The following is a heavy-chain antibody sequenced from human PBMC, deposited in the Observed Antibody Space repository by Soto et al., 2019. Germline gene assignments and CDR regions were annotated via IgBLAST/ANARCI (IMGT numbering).Heavy chain of an antibody. CDR2: IYYSGRT. D-gene: IGHD6-13*01. CDR1: GGSISSSSYY. V-gene: IGHV4-39*01. J-gene: IGHJ5*01. CDR3: AGHPPGTFAFDP. Sequence: PSETLSLTCTVSGGSISSSSYYWGWIRQPPGKGLEWIGSIYYSGRTYYNPSLKSRVTMSVDTSKNQFSLELSSVTAADTAVFYCAGHPPGTFAFDPWGQGTLVTVSS.